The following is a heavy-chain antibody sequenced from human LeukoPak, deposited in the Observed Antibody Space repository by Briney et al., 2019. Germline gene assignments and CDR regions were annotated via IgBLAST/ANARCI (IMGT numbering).Heavy chain of an antibody. CDR1: GYTFTSYY. J-gene: IGHJ6*03. Sequence: KASGYTFTSYYMHWVRQAPGQGLEWMGIINPSGGSTSYAQKFQGRVTMTRDTSTSTVYMELSSLRSEDTAVYYCARGMGFWSGRKRDYYMDVWGKGTTVTVSS. D-gene: IGHD3-3*01. CDR3: ARGMGFWSGRKRDYYMDV. V-gene: IGHV1-46*03. CDR2: INPSGGST.